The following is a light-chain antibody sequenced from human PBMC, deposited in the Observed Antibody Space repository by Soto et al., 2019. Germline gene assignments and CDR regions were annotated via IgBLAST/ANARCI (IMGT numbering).Light chain of an antibody. CDR1: ESVSSSY. Sequence: EIVLTQSPGTLSLSPGERATLSCRASESVSSSYLAWYQQTPGQAPRLLIYDVSSTATGIPDRFSGSGSGTAFTLTISRLEPEDFALYYCQQYGGSPYTFGQGTKLEIQ. V-gene: IGKV3-20*01. J-gene: IGKJ2*01. CDR2: DVS. CDR3: QQYGGSPYT.